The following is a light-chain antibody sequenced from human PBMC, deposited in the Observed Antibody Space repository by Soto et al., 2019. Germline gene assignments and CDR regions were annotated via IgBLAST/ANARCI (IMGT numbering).Light chain of an antibody. CDR3: HQYHSSPPGFT. Sequence: AIQMTQSPSSLSASVGDRVTITCRAIQGIRNDLGWYQQKPGKAPKLLIYAASSLQSGDPSRFSGSGSGTDFTLTISSLQPQDFATYYCHQYHSSPPGFTFGPGTTVEI. CDR2: AAS. J-gene: IGKJ3*01. V-gene: IGKV1-6*01. CDR1: QGIRND.